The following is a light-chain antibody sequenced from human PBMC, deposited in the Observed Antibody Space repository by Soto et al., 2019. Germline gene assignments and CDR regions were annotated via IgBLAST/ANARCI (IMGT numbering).Light chain of an antibody. CDR1: SSNIRSNI. J-gene: IGLJ2*01. CDR2: SGD. Sequence: QSALSQPPSASGTLGQRVTISCSASSSNIRSNIVNWYLHLPGAAPKLLIYSGDRRPSGVPDRFSGSRSGTSTSLAISGLQSEDEADYYCAAWDDSLDGPVFGGGTKLTVL. V-gene: IGLV1-44*01. CDR3: AAWDDSLDGPV.